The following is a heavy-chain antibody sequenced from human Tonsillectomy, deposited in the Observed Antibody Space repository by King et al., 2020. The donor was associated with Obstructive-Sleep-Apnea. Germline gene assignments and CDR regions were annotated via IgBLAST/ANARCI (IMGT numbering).Heavy chain of an antibody. D-gene: IGHD2-2*01. V-gene: IGHV3-21*01. CDR2: MSSSSSYI. Sequence: QLVQSGGGLVKPGGSLRLSCAASGFTFSSYSMNWVRQAPGKGLEWVSSMSSSSSYIYYADSLKGRFTISRDNARNSLYLQMNSLRVDDTAVYYCARDGCSSTNCYGSYGMDVWGQGTTVTVSS. CDR1: GFTFSSYS. J-gene: IGHJ6*02. CDR3: ARDGCSSTNCYGSYGMDV.